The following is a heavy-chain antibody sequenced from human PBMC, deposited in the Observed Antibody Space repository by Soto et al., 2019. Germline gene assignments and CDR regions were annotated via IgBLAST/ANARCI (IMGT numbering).Heavy chain of an antibody. CDR2: ISWDGGST. CDR3: AKDKGYSSSSYYFDY. V-gene: IGHV3-43*01. D-gene: IGHD6-6*01. J-gene: IGHJ4*02. CDR1: GFTFDDYT. Sequence: EVQLVESGGVVVQPGGSLRLSCAASGFTFDDYTMHWVRQAPGKGLEWVSLISWDGGSTYYADSVKGRFTISRDNSKNSLYLQMNSLRTEDTALYYCAKDKGYSSSSYYFDYWGQGTLVTVSS.